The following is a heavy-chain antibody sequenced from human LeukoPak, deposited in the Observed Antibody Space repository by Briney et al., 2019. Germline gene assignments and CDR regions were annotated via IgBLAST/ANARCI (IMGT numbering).Heavy chain of an antibody. Sequence: GGSLRLSCAASGFTFSSYGMHWVRQAPGKGLEWVAVISYDGSNKYYADSEKGRFTISRDNAKNSLYLQMNSLRAEDTALYYCARSGVGYCTNGVCFVDYWGQGTLVTVSS. D-gene: IGHD2-8*01. J-gene: IGHJ4*02. CDR1: GFTFSSYG. CDR3: ARSGVGYCTNGVCFVDY. V-gene: IGHV3-30*03. CDR2: ISYDGSNK.